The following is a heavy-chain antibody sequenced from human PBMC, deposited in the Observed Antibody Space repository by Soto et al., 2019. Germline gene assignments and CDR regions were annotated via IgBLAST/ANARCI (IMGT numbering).Heavy chain of an antibody. D-gene: IGHD2-15*01. CDR1: GYTFTAYY. CDR2: INPNSGGT. J-gene: IGHJ6*02. Sequence: ASVKVSCKASGYTFTAYYMHWVRQAPGQGLEWMGWINPNSGGTNDAQKFQGRVTMTRDTSISTAYMELSSLRSDDAAVYYCAKVNPRGNYFYSLEVWGQGTTVTVSS. CDR3: AKVNPRGNYFYSLEV. V-gene: IGHV1-2*02.